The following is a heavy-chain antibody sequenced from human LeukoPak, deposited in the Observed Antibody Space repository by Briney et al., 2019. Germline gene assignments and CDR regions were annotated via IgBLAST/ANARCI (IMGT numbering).Heavy chain of an antibody. CDR1: GFTFSSYG. J-gene: IGHJ4*02. Sequence: GGSLRLSCAASGFTFSSYGMHWVRQAPGKGLEWVVVISYDGSKKYYADSVKGRFTISRDNSKNTLYLQMNSLRAEDTAVYYCARGSPMLRGRPFDYWGQGTLVTVSS. V-gene: IGHV3-30*03. D-gene: IGHD3-10*01. CDR2: ISYDGSKK. CDR3: ARGSPMLRGRPFDY.